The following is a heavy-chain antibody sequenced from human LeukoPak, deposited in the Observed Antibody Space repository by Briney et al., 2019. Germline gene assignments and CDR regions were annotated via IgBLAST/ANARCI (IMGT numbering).Heavy chain of an antibody. CDR1: GCSFTSYW. Sequence: GESLKISCKGSGCSFTSYWIGWVRQMPGKGLEWMGIINPGDSDTRYSPSFQDHVTISADESISTAYLQWSSLEASDTAIYYCARQGSSWYSIDYWGQGTLVTVSS. CDR2: INPGDSDT. V-gene: IGHV5-51*01. D-gene: IGHD6-13*01. CDR3: ARQGSSWYSIDY. J-gene: IGHJ4*02.